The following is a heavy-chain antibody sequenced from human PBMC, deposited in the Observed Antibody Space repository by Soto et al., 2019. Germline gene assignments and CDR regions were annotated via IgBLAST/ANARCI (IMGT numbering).Heavy chain of an antibody. CDR2: INAGNGNT. D-gene: IGHD6-13*01. V-gene: IGHV1-3*01. CDR1: GYTFTSYA. Sequence: QVQLVQSGAEVKKPGASVKVSCKASGYTFTSYAMHWVRQAPGQRLEWMGWINAGNGNTKYSQKFQGRVTITRDTSASTAYMELSSLRSEGTAVYYCARGIAAAGHHNNWLDPWGQGTLVTVSS. CDR3: ARGIAAAGHHNNWLDP. J-gene: IGHJ5*02.